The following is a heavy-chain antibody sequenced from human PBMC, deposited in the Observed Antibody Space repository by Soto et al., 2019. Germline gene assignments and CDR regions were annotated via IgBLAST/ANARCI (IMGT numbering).Heavy chain of an antibody. CDR1: GFTFSSYA. Sequence: QVQLVESGGGVVQPGRSLRLSCAASGFTFSSYAMHWVRQAPGKGLEWVAVISYDGSNKYYADSVKGRFTISRDNSKNTLYLQMNSLRAEDTAVYYCARSVGELRGHAYYYYGMDVWGQGTTVTVSS. V-gene: IGHV3-30-3*01. D-gene: IGHD1-7*01. CDR3: ARSVGELRGHAYYYYGMDV. J-gene: IGHJ6*02. CDR2: ISYDGSNK.